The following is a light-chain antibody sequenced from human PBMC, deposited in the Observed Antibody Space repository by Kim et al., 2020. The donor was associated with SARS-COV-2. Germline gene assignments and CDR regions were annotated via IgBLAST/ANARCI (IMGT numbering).Light chain of an antibody. Sequence: LSPGERATLSCRASQSVSSYLAWYQQKPGQAPRLLIYDAPNRATGIPARFSGSGSGTDFTLTISSLEPEDFAVYYCQQRSNWPPTFGQGTKVDIK. J-gene: IGKJ1*01. V-gene: IGKV3-11*01. CDR3: QQRSNWPPT. CDR2: DAP. CDR1: QSVSSY.